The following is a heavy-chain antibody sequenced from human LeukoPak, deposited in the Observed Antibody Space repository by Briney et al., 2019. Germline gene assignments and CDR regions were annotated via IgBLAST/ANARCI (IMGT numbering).Heavy chain of an antibody. CDR2: MNPNSGNT. V-gene: IGHV1-8*01. CDR3: ARGVKKNYDFWSGYHPHWFDP. D-gene: IGHD3-3*01. Sequence: ASVKVSCKVSEDTLTELSMHWVRQATGQGLEWMGWMNPNSGNTGYAQKFQGRVTMTRNTSISTAYMELSSLRSEDTAVYYCARGVKKNYDFWSGYHPHWFDPWGQGTLVTVSS. J-gene: IGHJ5*02. CDR1: EDTLTELS.